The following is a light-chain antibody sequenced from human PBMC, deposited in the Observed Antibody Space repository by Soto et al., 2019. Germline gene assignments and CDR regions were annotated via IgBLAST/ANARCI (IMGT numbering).Light chain of an antibody. CDR2: AAS. CDR3: LQYKDSPFT. J-gene: IGKJ5*01. V-gene: IGKV1-17*01. Sequence: DIQMTHSPSSLSASVGDRVTITCRASEDIGNDLGWYQQKPGKAPKRLIFAASSLQSGVPSTFTGSGSGTEFTLTISSLQSEDFATYYCLQYKDSPFTFGQGTRLEIK. CDR1: EDIGND.